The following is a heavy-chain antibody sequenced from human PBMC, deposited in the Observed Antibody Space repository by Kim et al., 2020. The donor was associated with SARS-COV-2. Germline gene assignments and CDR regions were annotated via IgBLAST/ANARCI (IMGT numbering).Heavy chain of an antibody. CDR3: ARRDYYGSGSYYGMDV. Sequence: SVKVSCKASGGTFSSYAISWVRQAPGQGLEWMVGIIPIFGTANYAQKFQGRVTITADESTSTAYMELSSLRSEDTAVYYCARRDYYGSGSYYGMDVWGQGTTVTVSS. D-gene: IGHD3-10*01. CDR2: IIPIFGTA. V-gene: IGHV1-69*13. CDR1: GGTFSSYA. J-gene: IGHJ6*02.